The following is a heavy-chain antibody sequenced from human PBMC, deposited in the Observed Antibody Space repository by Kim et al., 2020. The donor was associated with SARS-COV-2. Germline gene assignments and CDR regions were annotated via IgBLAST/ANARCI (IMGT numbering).Heavy chain of an antibody. CDR1: GGSFSGYY. D-gene: IGHD3-10*01. J-gene: IGHJ4*01. V-gene: IGHV4-34*01. CDR3: SRGPYGSGGRPHHFDY. CDR2: INHSGST. Sequence: SETLSLTCAVYGGSFSGYYWSWIRQPPGKGLEWIGEINHSGSTNYNPSLKSRVTISVDTSKNQFSLKLSSVTAADTAVYYCSRGPYGSGGRPHHFDYWG.